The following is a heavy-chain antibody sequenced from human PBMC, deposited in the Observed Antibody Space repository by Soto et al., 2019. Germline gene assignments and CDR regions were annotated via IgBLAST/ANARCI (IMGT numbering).Heavy chain of an antibody. Sequence: GESLKISCKGSGYSFTSYWIGWVRQMPWKGLEWMGIIYPGDSDTRYSPSFQGQVTISADKSISTAYLQWSSLKASDTAMYYCASRSRNTAMDPYYYYGMDVWGQGTTVTVSS. V-gene: IGHV5-51*01. CDR3: ASRSRNTAMDPYYYYGMDV. CDR1: GYSFTSYW. D-gene: IGHD5-18*01. CDR2: IYPGDSDT. J-gene: IGHJ6*02.